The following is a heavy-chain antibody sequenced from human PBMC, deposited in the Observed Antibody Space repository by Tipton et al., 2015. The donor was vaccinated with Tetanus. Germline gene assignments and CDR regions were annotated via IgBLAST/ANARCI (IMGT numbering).Heavy chain of an antibody. CDR1: GYTFTSYY. CDR2: INPSGGST. V-gene: IGHV1-46*01. Sequence: QVQLVQSGAEVKKPGASVKDSCKASGYTFTSYYMHWVRQAPGQGLEWMGIINPSGGSTSYAQKLHGRVTMTRDTSTSTVYMELSSLRSEDTAVYYCARVLLEPIDDYSSYYGSGRGVEYAFDIWGQGTMVTVSS. CDR3: ARVLLEPIDDYSSYYGSGRGVEYAFDI. D-gene: IGHD3-10*01. J-gene: IGHJ3*02.